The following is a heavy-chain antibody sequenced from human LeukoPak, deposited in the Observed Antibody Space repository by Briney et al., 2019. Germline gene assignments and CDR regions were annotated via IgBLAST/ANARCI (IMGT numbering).Heavy chain of an antibody. V-gene: IGHV3-30*18. CDR3: AKGRAVGVQTWGYFDY. D-gene: IGHD2-8*01. CDR2: MSYDGSNK. Sequence: GGSLRLSCAASGFTFSSYGMHWVRQAPGKGLEWVAVMSYDGSNKYYADSVKGRFTISRDSSKNTLYLQMNSLRAEDTAVYYCAKGRAVGVQTWGYFDYWGQGTLVTVSS. CDR1: GFTFSSYG. J-gene: IGHJ4*02.